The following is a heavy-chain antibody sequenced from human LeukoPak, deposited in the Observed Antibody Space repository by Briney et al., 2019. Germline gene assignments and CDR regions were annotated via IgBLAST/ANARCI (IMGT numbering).Heavy chain of an antibody. V-gene: IGHV3-7*03. CDR3: ARSLPYGTTWYGRSDF. CDR1: GFTISSYW. D-gene: IGHD6-13*01. CDR2: IRQDGDTK. Sequence: GGSLRLSCVASGFTISSYWMHWVRQAPGKGLEWVANIRQDGDTKYYVDSVKGRFTISRDNAMNSLYLQMNSLRAEDTAIYYCARSLPYGTTWYGRSDFWGQGTLVTVSS. J-gene: IGHJ4*02.